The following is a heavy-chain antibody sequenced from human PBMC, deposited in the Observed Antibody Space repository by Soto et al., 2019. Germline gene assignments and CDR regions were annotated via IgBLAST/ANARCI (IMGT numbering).Heavy chain of an antibody. Sequence: QVQLQESGPGLVKPSETLSLTCTVSGGSISSYYWSWIRQPPGKGLEWIGYIYYSGSTNYNPSLKSRVNISVDTSKNQFSLKMSSVTAADTAVYYCARGYYDSSGSLQIDWGQGTLVTVSS. J-gene: IGHJ4*02. CDR1: GGSISSYY. CDR2: IYYSGST. V-gene: IGHV4-59*01. D-gene: IGHD3-22*01. CDR3: ARGYYDSSGSLQID.